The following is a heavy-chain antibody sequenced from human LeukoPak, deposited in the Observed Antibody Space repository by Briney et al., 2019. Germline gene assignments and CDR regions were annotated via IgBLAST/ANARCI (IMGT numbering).Heavy chain of an antibody. CDR2: ISYDGSNK. V-gene: IGHV3-30*03. CDR1: GFTFSSYG. Sequence: GESLRLSCAASGFTFSSYGMHWVRQAPGKGLEWVAVISYDGSNKYYADSVKGRFTISRDNSKNTLYLQMNSLRAEDTAVYYCAREVYDFWRKGYYFDYWGQGTLVTVSS. J-gene: IGHJ4*02. CDR3: AREVYDFWRKGYYFDY. D-gene: IGHD3-3*01.